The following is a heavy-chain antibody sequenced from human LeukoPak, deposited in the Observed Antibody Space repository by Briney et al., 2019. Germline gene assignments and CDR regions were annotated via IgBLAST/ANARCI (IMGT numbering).Heavy chain of an antibody. D-gene: IGHD6-6*01. J-gene: IGHJ4*02. CDR1: GYTFTSYA. Sequence: ASVKVSCKASGYTFTSYAMHWVRQAPGQRLEWMGWINAGNGNTKYSQKLQGRVTITRDTSASTAYMELSSLRSEDTAVYYCASQPYSSSSLDYWGQGTLVTVSS. V-gene: IGHV1-3*01. CDR3: ASQPYSSSSLDY. CDR2: INAGNGNT.